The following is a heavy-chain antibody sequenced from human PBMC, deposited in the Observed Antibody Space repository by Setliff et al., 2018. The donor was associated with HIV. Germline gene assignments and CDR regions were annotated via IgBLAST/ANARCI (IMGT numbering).Heavy chain of an antibody. CDR3: ARESPSSSWFYFDF. D-gene: IGHD6-13*01. J-gene: IGHJ4*02. V-gene: IGHV4-34*01. CDR2: INHRGST. Sequence: PSETLSLTCAVYGGSFNGYSWTWIRQPPGKGLEWIGGINHRGSTNYNPPLKSRVTVSVDTSKNQFSLKLGSVTAADTAVYYCARESPSSSWFYFDFWGQGTLVTV. CDR1: GGSFNGYS.